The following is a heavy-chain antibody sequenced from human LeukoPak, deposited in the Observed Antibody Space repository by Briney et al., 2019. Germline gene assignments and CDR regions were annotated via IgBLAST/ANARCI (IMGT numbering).Heavy chain of an antibody. V-gene: IGHV1-2*04. J-gene: IGHJ4*02. D-gene: IGHD4-17*01. CDR2: INLNSGGT. CDR1: GYTFTGYY. Sequence: ASVKVSCTASGYTFTGYYMHWVRQAPGQGLEWMGWINLNSGGTNYAQKFQGWVTMTRDTSISTAYMELSRLRSDDTAVYYCARDSATVTTPYFDYWGREPWSPSPQ. CDR3: ARDSATVTTPYFDY.